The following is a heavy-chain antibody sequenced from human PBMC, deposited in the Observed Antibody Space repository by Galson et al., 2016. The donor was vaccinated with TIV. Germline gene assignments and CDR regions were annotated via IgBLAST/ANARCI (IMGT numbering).Heavy chain of an antibody. J-gene: IGHJ5*02. V-gene: IGHV5-10-1*01. CDR2: IDPTDSYT. CDR3: ARGVSSGSAGLDP. CDR1: GYRFTSYW. Sequence: QSGAEVKKPGESLRISCKGSGYRFTSYWINWVRQMPGKGLEWMGRIDPTDSYTNYSPSFQGHVTISADKSSTTAYLQWSSLKASDTAMDYCARGVSSGSAGLDPWGPGTPVTVSS. D-gene: IGHD3-10*01.